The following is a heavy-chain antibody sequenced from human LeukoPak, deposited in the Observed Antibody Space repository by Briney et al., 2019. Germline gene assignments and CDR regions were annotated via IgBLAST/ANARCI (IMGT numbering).Heavy chain of an antibody. D-gene: IGHD6-13*01. J-gene: IGHJ4*02. Sequence: GASVKVSCKASGGTFSSYAISWVRQAPGQGLEWMGWINTNTGNPTYAQGFTGRFVFSLDTSVSTAYLQISSLKAEDTAVYYCARDSHSSSWYGGLGYWGQGTLVTVSS. CDR2: INTNTGNP. CDR3: ARDSHSSSWYGGLGY. V-gene: IGHV7-4-1*02. CDR1: GGTFSSYA.